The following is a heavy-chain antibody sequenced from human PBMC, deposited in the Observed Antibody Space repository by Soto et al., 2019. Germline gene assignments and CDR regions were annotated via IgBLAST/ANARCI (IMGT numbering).Heavy chain of an antibody. Sequence: QVQLEQSGAEVKKPGSSVKVSCKASGGTFTNSAISWVRQAPGQGLEWMGGIRPIFRTPDYAQKFQGRVTITADESTSAAYMEVSGLSSDDTAVYVWATDNARAQFGGNYHSTLDVWGHGTTVTVSS. J-gene: IGHJ6*02. CDR3: ATDNARAQFGGNYHSTLDV. V-gene: IGHV1-69*12. CDR1: GGTFTNSA. CDR2: IRPIFRTP. D-gene: IGHD1-7*01.